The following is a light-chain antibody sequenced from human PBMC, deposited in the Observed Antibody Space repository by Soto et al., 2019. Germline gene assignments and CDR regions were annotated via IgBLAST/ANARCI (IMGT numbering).Light chain of an antibody. J-gene: IGKJ5*01. CDR1: QSVSSN. CDR3: QQYNNWPPT. V-gene: IGKV3-15*01. Sequence: EIVLTQSPATLSVSPGERATLSCRASQSVSSNLAWYQQKPGQAPRLLISGASTGATGIPARFSGSGSGTEFTLTISRLQSEDFAVYYWQQYNNWPPTFGQGTRLEIK. CDR2: GAS.